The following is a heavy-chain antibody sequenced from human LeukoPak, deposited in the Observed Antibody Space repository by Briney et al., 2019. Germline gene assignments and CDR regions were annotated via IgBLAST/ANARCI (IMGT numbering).Heavy chain of an antibody. J-gene: IGHJ5*02. V-gene: IGHV4-59*12. CDR2: IYYSGST. D-gene: IGHD3-3*01. CDR1: GGSISSYY. CDR3: ARDYYDFWSGFRFDP. Sequence: SETLSLTCTVSGGSISSYYWSWIRQPPGKGLEWIGYIYYSGSTNYNPSLKSRVTISVDTSKSQFSLKLSSVTAADTALYYCARDYYDFWSGFRFDPWGQGTLVTVSS.